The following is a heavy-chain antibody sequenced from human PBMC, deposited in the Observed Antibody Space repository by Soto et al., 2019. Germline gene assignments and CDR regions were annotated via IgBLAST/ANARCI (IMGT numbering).Heavy chain of an antibody. Sequence: GGSLRLSCAASGFTFSSYSMNWVRQAPGKGLEWVSSISSSSSYIYYADSVKGRFTISRDNAKNSLYLQMNSLRAEDTAVYYCARERPLTIFGVVPDYWGQGTLVTVSS. D-gene: IGHD3-3*01. V-gene: IGHV3-21*01. CDR2: ISSSSSYI. CDR1: GFTFSSYS. CDR3: ARERPLTIFGVVPDY. J-gene: IGHJ4*02.